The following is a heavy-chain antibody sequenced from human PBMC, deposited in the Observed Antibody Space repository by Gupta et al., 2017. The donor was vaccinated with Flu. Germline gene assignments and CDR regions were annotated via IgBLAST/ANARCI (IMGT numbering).Heavy chain of an antibody. CDR3: ALYCAGNSCHPF. CDR1: GFTFTIYY. J-gene: IGHJ4*02. D-gene: IGHD2-21*01. V-gene: IGHV1-46*01. Sequence: QVQLVQSGAEVKKPGASVRVSCKASGFTFTIYYIHWVRQAPGQGLEWMGIINPNTGSTTYAQKFQGRIAMTRDTSTSTFYMELSSLRSENTAVYYCALYCAGNSCHPFWGQGTLVTVSS. CDR2: INPNTGST.